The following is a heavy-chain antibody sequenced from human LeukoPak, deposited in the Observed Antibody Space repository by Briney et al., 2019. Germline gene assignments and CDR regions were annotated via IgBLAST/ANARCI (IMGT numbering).Heavy chain of an antibody. V-gene: IGHV1-69*13. D-gene: IGHD4-17*01. Sequence: GASVKVSCKASGGTFSSYAISWVRQAPGQGLEWMGGIIPIFGTANYAQKFQGRVTITADESTSTAYMELSSLRSEDTAVYYCARDLRYDGDYEYYFDYWGQGTLVTVSS. J-gene: IGHJ4*02. CDR1: GGTFSSYA. CDR3: ARDLRYDGDYEYYFDY. CDR2: IIPIFGTA.